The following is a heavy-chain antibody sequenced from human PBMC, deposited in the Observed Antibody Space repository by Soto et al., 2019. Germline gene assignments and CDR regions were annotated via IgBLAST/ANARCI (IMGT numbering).Heavy chain of an antibody. CDR3: ARVRMLWGDSSPVGDFDL. J-gene: IGHJ2*01. CDR1: GYTFTSYA. V-gene: IGHV1-3*01. D-gene: IGHD3-22*01. CDR2: INAGNGNT. Sequence: ASVQVSCKASGYTFTSYAMHWVRQAPGQRLEWMGWINAGNGNTKYSQKFQGRVTITRDTSASTAYMELSSLRSEDTAVYYCARVRMLWGDSSPVGDFDLCGRRTLVTVSS.